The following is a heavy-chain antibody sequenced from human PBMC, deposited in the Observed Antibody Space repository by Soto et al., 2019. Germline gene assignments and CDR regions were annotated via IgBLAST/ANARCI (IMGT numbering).Heavy chain of an antibody. CDR1: GFGFSDYA. V-gene: IGHV3-30*04. J-gene: IGHJ6*02. CDR2: ISSDGTNK. Sequence: PGGSLRLSCAASGFGFSDYAMHWVRQAPGKGLEWVALISSDGTNKYYADSVKGRFTLSRDNSKNTLYLQMNSLGVEDTAVYYCAKDLWLSSSAFEYYYGMDVWGQGTTVTVS. D-gene: IGHD6-6*01. CDR3: AKDLWLSSSAFEYYYGMDV.